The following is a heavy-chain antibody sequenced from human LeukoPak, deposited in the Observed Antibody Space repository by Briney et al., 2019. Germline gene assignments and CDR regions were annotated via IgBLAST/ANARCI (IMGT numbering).Heavy chain of an antibody. CDR2: IWYDGTNT. V-gene: IGHV3-33*01. D-gene: IGHD2-15*01. CDR3: ARDFCSGGSCYPGALDI. Sequence: PGGSLRLSCAASGFTFSSYGMHWVRQAPGKGLEWVAVIWYDGTNTYYADSVKGRFTISRDNSKNTLYLQMNSLRAEDTAVYYCARDFCSGGSCYPGALDIWGQGTMVTVSS. J-gene: IGHJ3*02. CDR1: GFTFSSYG.